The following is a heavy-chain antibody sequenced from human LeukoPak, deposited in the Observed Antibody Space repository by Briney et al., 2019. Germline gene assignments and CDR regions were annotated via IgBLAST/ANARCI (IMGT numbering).Heavy chain of an antibody. CDR1: GFTFSSYS. V-gene: IGHV3-30-3*01. D-gene: IGHD2-2*01. Sequence: PGGSVRLSCAASGFTFSSYSMHWVSQAPGKGLEWVAVISDDGSKKSYADSVKGRFTVSRDNSKNTLYLQMNSPRVEDTAVYYCAREGGYCSSTTCYFDSWGNGTVVTVSS. J-gene: IGHJ4*03. CDR2: ISDDGSKK. CDR3: AREGGYCSSTTCYFDS.